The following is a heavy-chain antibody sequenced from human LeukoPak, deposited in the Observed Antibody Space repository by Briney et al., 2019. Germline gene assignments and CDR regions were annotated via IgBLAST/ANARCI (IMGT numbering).Heavy chain of an antibody. CDR1: GGSISTFY. J-gene: IGHJ6*03. Sequence: PSETLSLTCTVSGGSISTFYWSWIRQPAGKGLEWIGRIFTSGRTNYNPSLKSRVTMSVDTSKNQFSLKLSSVTAADTAIYYCARGRVSSSTWYSTYYYFFYMDFWGKGTTVTVSS. V-gene: IGHV4-4*07. D-gene: IGHD4-11*01. CDR3: ARGRVSSSTWYSTYYYFFYMDF. CDR2: IFTSGRT.